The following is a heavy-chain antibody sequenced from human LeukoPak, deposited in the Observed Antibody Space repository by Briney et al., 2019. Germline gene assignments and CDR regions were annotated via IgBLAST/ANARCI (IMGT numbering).Heavy chain of an antibody. CDR3: TTEGMGSSFDY. CDR2: IKSKTDGGPT. V-gene: IGHV3-15*01. CDR1: GFTFSNAW. Sequence: GGSLRLSCAASGFTFSNAWMSWVRQAPGKGLEWVGRIKSKTDGGPTDYAAPVKGRFTISRDDSKNTLYLQMNSLKIEDTAVYYCTTEGMGSSFDYWGQGTLVTVSS. D-gene: IGHD1-14*01. J-gene: IGHJ4*02.